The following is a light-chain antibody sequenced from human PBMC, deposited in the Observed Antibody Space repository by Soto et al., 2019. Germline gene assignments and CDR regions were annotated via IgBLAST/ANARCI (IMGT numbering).Light chain of an antibody. CDR2: DVS. Sequence: QSALTQPASVSGSPGQSVAISCTGTSSDVGGYNYVSWYQQHPGKAPKLLIYDVSNRPSGVSNRFSGSKSGNTASLTISGLQAEDEADYYCSSYGSSSTRVFGTGTKLTVL. CDR1: SSDVGGYNY. V-gene: IGLV2-14*01. J-gene: IGLJ1*01. CDR3: SSYGSSSTRV.